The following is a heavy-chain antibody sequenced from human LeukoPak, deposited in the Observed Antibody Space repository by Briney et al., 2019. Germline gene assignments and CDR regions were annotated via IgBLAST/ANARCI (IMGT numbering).Heavy chain of an antibody. J-gene: IGHJ4*02. Sequence: GGSLRLSCAATGFTFSSYAVSWVRQSLGKGLKWVSGISGRGESTYYADSVKGRFTISRDYSKNTVYLQMNSLRAEDTALYYCAASLDLAVYGIDYWGQGTLVTVSS. CDR1: GFTFSSYA. V-gene: IGHV3-23*01. D-gene: IGHD2-8*02. CDR3: AASLDLAVYGIDY. CDR2: ISGRGEST.